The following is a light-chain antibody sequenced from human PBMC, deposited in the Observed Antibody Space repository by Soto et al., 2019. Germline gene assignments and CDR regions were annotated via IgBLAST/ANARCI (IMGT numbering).Light chain of an antibody. CDR1: QSISSY. Sequence: DIQMTQSASSLSASVGDRVTITCRASQSISSYLNWYQQKPGKAPKLLIYAASSLQSGVPSRFSGSGSGTDFTLTIISLQPEDFATYYCQQSYSTQDTFGQGTKLEIK. V-gene: IGKV1-39*01. J-gene: IGKJ2*01. CDR2: AAS. CDR3: QQSYSTQDT.